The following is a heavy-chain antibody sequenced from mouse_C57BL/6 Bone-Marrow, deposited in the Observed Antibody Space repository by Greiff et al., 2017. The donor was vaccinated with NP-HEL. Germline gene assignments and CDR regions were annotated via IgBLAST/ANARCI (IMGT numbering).Heavy chain of an antibody. D-gene: IGHD1-1*01. CDR3: ARDGTTVVARGFAY. V-gene: IGHV3-6*01. Sequence: EVKLMESGPGLVKPSQSLSLTCSVTGYSITSGYYWNWIRQFPGNKLEWMGYISYDGSNNYNPSLKNRISITRDTSKNQFFLKLNSVTTEDTATYYCARDGTTVVARGFAYWGQGTLVTVSA. J-gene: IGHJ3*01. CDR2: ISYDGSN. CDR1: GYSITSGYY.